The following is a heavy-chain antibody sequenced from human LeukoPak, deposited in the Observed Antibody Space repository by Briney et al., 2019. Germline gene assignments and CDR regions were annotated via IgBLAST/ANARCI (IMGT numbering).Heavy chain of an antibody. CDR2: IYDSGDT. V-gene: IGHV3-53*01. J-gene: IGHJ4*02. CDR3: AKSPISGWSYCEN. Sequence: HPGGSLRLSCAASGFTVSSNYMGWVRQAPGKGLEWLSIIYDSGDTYYADPVKGRFTISRDSSKNTVHLQMDSLRAEDTAVYYCAKSPISGWSYCENWGQGTLVTVSS. D-gene: IGHD6-19*01. CDR1: GFTVSSNY.